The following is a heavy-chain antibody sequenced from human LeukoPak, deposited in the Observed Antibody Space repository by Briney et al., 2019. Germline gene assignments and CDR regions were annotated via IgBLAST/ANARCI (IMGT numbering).Heavy chain of an antibody. CDR1: GFTFSSYA. CDR2: ISYDGSNK. D-gene: IGHD3-10*01. V-gene: IGHV3-30*04. Sequence: GGSLRLSCAASGFTFSSYAMHWVRQAPGKGLEWVAVISYDGSNKYYADSVKGRFTISRDNSKNTLYLQMNSLRAEHTAVYYCARDSYGALWFGELNDYWGQGTLVTVSS. CDR3: ARDSYGALWFGELNDY. J-gene: IGHJ4*02.